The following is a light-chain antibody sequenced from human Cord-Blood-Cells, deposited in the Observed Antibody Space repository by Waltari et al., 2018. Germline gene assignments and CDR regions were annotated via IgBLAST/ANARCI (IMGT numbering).Light chain of an antibody. CDR3: SSYAGSNNYV. Sequence: QSALTPPPSASGSPGQSVTISCTGTSSAVGRYNYVSWYQQHPGKAPKPMIYEVSKRPSGVPDRFSGSKSGNTASLTVSGLQAEDEADYYCSSYAGSNNYVFGTGTKVTVL. CDR2: EVS. CDR1: SSAVGRYNY. V-gene: IGLV2-8*01. J-gene: IGLJ1*01.